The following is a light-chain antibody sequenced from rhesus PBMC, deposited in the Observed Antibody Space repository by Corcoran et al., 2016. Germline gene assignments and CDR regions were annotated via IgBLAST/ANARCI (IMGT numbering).Light chain of an antibody. Sequence: DIQMTQSPSSLSAAVGDRVTITCRASQGISSYLAWYQQKPGKAPKPLIYYASNLESGVPSRFSGSGSGTEFTLTFSSLQPEDFATYYCQQYNSDPWTFGQGTKVEIK. J-gene: IGKJ1*01. V-gene: IGKV1-37*01. CDR1: QGISSY. CDR2: YAS. CDR3: QQYNSDPWT.